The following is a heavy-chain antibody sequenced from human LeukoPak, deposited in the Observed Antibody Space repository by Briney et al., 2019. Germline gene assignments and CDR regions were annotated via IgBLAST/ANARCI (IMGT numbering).Heavy chain of an antibody. CDR2: ISSSAIGT. Sequence: PGGSLRLACEASGFTFSSNAMNWVRQAPGKGLEWVSAISSSAIGTYYADSVKGRFSISRDNSKNTLFLQMNSLGAEDTAVYYCARHRSGGSQDDAFDIWGQGTLVTVSS. CDR3: ARHRSGGSQDDAFDI. J-gene: IGHJ3*02. D-gene: IGHD2-15*01. CDR1: GFTFSSNA. V-gene: IGHV3-23*01.